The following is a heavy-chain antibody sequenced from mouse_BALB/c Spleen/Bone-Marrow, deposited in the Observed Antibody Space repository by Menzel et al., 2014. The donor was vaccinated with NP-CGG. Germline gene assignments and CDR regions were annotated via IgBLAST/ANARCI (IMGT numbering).Heavy chain of an antibody. D-gene: IGHD1-1*01. Sequence: VXLQESGAEVVKPGASVKVSCKASGYTFTNYWMQWVKQRPXQXXXWXXXIXPSDSYTNYNQDFKGKATLTVDKSSSTAYMQLXSLTSEDSAVYYCARGRTTVVSDYWGQGTSLTVSS. CDR3: ARGRTTVVSDY. J-gene: IGHJ2*02. CDR2: IXPSDSYT. V-gene: IGHV1-69*02. CDR1: GYTFTNYW.